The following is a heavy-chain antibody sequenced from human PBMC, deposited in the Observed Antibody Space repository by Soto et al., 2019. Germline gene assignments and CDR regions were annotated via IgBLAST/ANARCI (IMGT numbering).Heavy chain of an antibody. V-gene: IGHV1-69*02. CDR3: ARRGEELVATKTNAFDI. D-gene: IGHD5-12*01. CDR2: IIPILGIA. Sequence: VASVKVSCKASGGTFSSYTISWVRQAPGQGLEWMGRIIPILGIANYAQKFQGRVTITADKSTSTAYMELSSLRSEDTAVYYCARRGEELVATKTNAFDIWGQGTMVTVSS. J-gene: IGHJ3*02. CDR1: GGTFSSYT.